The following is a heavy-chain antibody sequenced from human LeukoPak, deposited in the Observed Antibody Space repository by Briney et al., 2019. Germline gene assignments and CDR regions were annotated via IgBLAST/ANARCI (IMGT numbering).Heavy chain of an antibody. CDR3: PKGGGYYDSSGYYANFFDS. D-gene: IGHD3-22*01. J-gene: IGHJ4*02. CDR1: GFNSSSYA. Sequence: GGSLRLSCAASGFNSSSYAMNWVRQAPGMGLEWVSAIGSSGSTTYYEDSMKGWFTISRDTSKKTLFREMSSLIAEATAVYYCPKGGGYYDSSGYYANFFDSWGQGTLVTVSS. V-gene: IGHV3-23*01. CDR2: IGSSGSTT.